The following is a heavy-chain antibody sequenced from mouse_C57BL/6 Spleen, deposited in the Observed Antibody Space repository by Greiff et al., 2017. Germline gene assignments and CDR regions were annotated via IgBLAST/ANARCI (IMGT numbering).Heavy chain of an antibody. D-gene: IGHD2-4*01. Sequence: EVQMQQSGAELMRPGASVKLSCTASGFNIKDYYMHWVKQRPELGLEWIGRIDPEDGDTEYAPKFQGKATMTADTSSNTAYLQRSRLTSEDTAVYYCTYDYDFDYWGQGTTLTVSS. CDR3: TYDYDFDY. V-gene: IGHV14-1*01. J-gene: IGHJ2*01. CDR1: GFNIKDYY. CDR2: IDPEDGDT.